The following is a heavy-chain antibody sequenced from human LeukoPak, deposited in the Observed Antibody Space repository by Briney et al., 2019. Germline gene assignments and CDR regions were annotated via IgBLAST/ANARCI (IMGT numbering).Heavy chain of an antibody. CDR1: GFTLSNAW. Sequence: SGGSLRLSCVASGFTLSNAWMSWVRQAPGKGLEWVSAISGSGGSTYYADSVKGRFTISRDNSKNTLYLQMNSLRAEDTAVYYCAKSLSGYYGSGSYYNNWGQGTLVTVSS. CDR3: AKSLSGYYGSGSYYNN. D-gene: IGHD3-10*01. J-gene: IGHJ4*02. CDR2: ISGSGGST. V-gene: IGHV3-23*01.